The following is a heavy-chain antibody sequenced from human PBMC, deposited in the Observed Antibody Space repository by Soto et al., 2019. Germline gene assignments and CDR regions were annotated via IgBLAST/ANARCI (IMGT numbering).Heavy chain of an antibody. D-gene: IGHD6-19*01. CDR1: GFTFSSYA. V-gene: IGHV3-23*01. CDR3: ATGIAVAGPFDY. Sequence: PGGSLRLSCAASGFTFSSYAMSWVRQAPGKGLEWVSAISGSGGSTYYVDSVKGRFTISRDNSKNTLYLQMNSLRAEDTAIYYCATGIAVAGPFDYWGQGTLVTVSS. CDR2: ISGSGGST. J-gene: IGHJ4*02.